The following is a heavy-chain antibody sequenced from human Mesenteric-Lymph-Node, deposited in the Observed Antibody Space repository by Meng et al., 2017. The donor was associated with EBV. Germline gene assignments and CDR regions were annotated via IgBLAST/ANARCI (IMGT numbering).Heavy chain of an antibody. Sequence: QVQLQQSGPGLVQPSPTLSLPCASSGDSVSNTNVAWNWIRQSPSRGLEWLGRTYYRSKWYNEYAQSVKGRITINPDTSKSEFSLQLNSVTPDDTAVYYCSRESWRAFDYWGQGTLVTVSS. CDR1: GDSVSNTNVA. V-gene: IGHV6-1*01. CDR3: SRESWRAFDY. J-gene: IGHJ4*02. CDR2: TYYRSKWYN.